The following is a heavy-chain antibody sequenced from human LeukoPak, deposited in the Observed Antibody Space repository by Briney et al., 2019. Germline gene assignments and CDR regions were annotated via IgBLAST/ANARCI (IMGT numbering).Heavy chain of an antibody. CDR3: ASGGSGMDV. CDR2: TYYRSKWYY. CDR1: GDSVSSNKTV. V-gene: IGHV6-1*01. J-gene: IGHJ6*04. Sequence: SQTLSLTCAISGDSVSSNKTVWNWIRQSPSRGLEWLGRTYYRSKWYYDYAVSVKSRITINPDTSKNQFSLHLNSVTPEDAAVYYWASGGSGMDVWGKGTTVTVSS. D-gene: IGHD6-19*01.